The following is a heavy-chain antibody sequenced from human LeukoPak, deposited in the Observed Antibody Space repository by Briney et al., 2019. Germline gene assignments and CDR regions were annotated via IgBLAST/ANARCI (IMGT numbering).Heavy chain of an antibody. CDR1: GDSVSSHSAA. CDR2: TYYRSKWYN. J-gene: IGHJ5*02. Sequence: SQTLSLTCAISGDSVSSHSAAWNWIRQSPSRGLEWLGRTYYRSKWYNDYAVSVKSRITINPDTSKNQFSLQLNSVTPEDTAVYYCARDSDYYSSGTYYRVGFDPWGQGTLVTVSS. CDR3: ARDSDYYSSGTYYRVGFDP. D-gene: IGHD3-10*01. V-gene: IGHV6-1*01.